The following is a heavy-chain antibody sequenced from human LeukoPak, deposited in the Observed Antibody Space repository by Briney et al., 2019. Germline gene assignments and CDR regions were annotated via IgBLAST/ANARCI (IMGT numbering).Heavy chain of an antibody. Sequence: PSETLSLTCAVYGGSFSGYYWSWIRQPPGKGLEWIGEINHSGSTNYNPSLKSRVTISVDTSKNQFSLKLSSVTAADTAVYHCARGLGISYYYDSSGYHYFDYWGQGTLVTVSS. CDR3: ARGLGISYYYDSSGYHYFDY. J-gene: IGHJ4*02. CDR1: GGSFSGYY. V-gene: IGHV4-34*01. CDR2: INHSGST. D-gene: IGHD3-22*01.